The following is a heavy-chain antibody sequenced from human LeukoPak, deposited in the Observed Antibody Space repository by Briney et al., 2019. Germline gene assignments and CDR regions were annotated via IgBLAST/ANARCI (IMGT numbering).Heavy chain of an antibody. Sequence: ASVKVSCKASGYTFTSYDINWVRQATGQGLGWMGWMNPNSGNTGYVQKFQGRFTMTRNTSISTAYMELSGLRSEDTAVYYCARGQGSHGQQLGDYWGQGTLVTVSS. CDR1: GYTFTSYD. J-gene: IGHJ4*02. D-gene: IGHD6-13*01. CDR3: ARGQGSHGQQLGDY. CDR2: MNPNSGNT. V-gene: IGHV1-8*01.